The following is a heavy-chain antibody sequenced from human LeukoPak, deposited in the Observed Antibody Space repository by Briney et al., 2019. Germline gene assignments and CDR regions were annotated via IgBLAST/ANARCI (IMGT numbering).Heavy chain of an antibody. J-gene: IGHJ6*02. D-gene: IGHD2-15*01. Sequence: GASVNVSCKASGGTFSSYAISWVRQAPGQGLEWMGWISAYNGNTNYAQKLQGRVTMTTDTSTSTAYMELRSLRSDDTAVYYCARDPPRIVVVVAATNYYGMDVWGQGTTVTVSS. CDR1: GGTFSSYA. CDR2: ISAYNGNT. V-gene: IGHV1-18*01. CDR3: ARDPPRIVVVVAATNYYGMDV.